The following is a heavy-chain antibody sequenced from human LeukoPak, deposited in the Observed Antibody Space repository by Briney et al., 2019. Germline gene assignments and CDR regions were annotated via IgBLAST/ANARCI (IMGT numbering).Heavy chain of an antibody. CDR1: GDSISSFY. Sequence: WETLSLTCTVSGDSISSFYWSWIRQPAGKGLEWIGRIYASGNTNYNPSLKSRVTMSVDTSKNLFALKLSSVTAADTAVYYCARQGVATAIDYWGQGTLVTVSS. CDR3: ARQGVATAIDY. J-gene: IGHJ4*02. D-gene: IGHD2-21*02. V-gene: IGHV4-4*07. CDR2: IYASGNT.